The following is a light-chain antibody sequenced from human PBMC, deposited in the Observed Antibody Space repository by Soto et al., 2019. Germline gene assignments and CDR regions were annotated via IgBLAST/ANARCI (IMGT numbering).Light chain of an antibody. CDR1: QSVGSN. V-gene: IGKV3-15*01. CDR2: VAS. Sequence: EVVMTQSPATLSVSPGERATLSCRASQSVGSNLAWYQQKPGQSPRLLIYVASTRATGIPARFSGSGSGTEFTLTISSLQSEDFAVYYCQQYNKWPQTFGQGTKVDI. CDR3: QQYNKWPQT. J-gene: IGKJ1*01.